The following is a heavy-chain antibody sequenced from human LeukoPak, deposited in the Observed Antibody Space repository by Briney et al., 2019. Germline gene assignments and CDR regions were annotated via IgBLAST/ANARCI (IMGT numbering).Heavy chain of an antibody. CDR3: ARGGVGLLIIPGWEYDNYGLDV. Sequence: PGGSLRLSCAASGFTFSSYEMNWVRQAPGKGLEWVPYISSSGSTIYYADSVKGRFTISRDNAKNSLYLQMNSLRAEDTAVYYCARGGVGLLIIPGWEYDNYGLDVWGQGTTVTVSS. V-gene: IGHV3-48*03. D-gene: IGHD3/OR15-3a*01. CDR2: ISSSGSTI. CDR1: GFTFSSYE. J-gene: IGHJ6*02.